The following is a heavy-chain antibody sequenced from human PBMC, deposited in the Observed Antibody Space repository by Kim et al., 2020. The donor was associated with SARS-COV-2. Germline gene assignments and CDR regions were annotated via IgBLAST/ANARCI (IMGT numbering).Heavy chain of an antibody. V-gene: IGHV4-34*01. Sequence: SETLSLTCAVYGGSFSGYYLSWIRQPPGKGLEWIGEINHSGSTNYNPSLKSRVTISVDTSKNQFSLKLSSVTAADTAVYYCARAGRFLEWLLSYHNY. J-gene: IGHJ6*01. D-gene: IGHD3-3*01. CDR2: INHSGST. CDR1: GGSFSGYY. CDR3: ARAGRFLEWLLSYHNY.